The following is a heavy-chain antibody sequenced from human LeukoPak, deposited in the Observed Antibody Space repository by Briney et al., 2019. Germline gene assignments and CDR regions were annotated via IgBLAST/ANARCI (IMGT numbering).Heavy chain of an antibody. Sequence: SETLSLTCAVSSGSINSGGYSWSWIRQPPGKGLEYIAYISHSGSTYYNSSLKTRVTISKDRSKNQFSLKLSSVTAADTAEYYCARLFDSSGYYHFDYWGQGILVTVSS. CDR3: ARLFDSSGYYHFDY. J-gene: IGHJ4*02. CDR2: ISHSGST. V-gene: IGHV4-30-2*01. D-gene: IGHD3-22*01. CDR1: SGSINSGGYS.